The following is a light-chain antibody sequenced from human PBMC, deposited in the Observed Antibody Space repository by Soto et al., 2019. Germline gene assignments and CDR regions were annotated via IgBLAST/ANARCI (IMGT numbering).Light chain of an antibody. CDR2: GAS. Sequence: EIVLTQSPGTLSLSPGGRATLSCRASQSVSSSYLAWYQQKPGQAPRLLIYGASSMATGIPDRFSGSRSGTDFTLTISRLEPEDCAVYYCQQYGSSLPWTFGQGTKVEIK. CDR3: QQYGSSLPWT. V-gene: IGKV3-20*01. J-gene: IGKJ1*01. CDR1: QSVSSSY.